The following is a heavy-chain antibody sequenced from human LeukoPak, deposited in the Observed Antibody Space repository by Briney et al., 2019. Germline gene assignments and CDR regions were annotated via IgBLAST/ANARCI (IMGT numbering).Heavy chain of an antibody. V-gene: IGHV4-61*01. Sequence: PSGTLSLTCTVSGDSVSSGNYYLSWIRQPPGKGLDWITYMSPSGTTKYNPSLKSRVTTSVDTSRTQFSLRLSSVTAADTAVYYYARGQDDRSGTFDYWGQGILVTVSS. D-gene: IGHD3-22*01. J-gene: IGHJ4*02. CDR2: MSPSGTT. CDR3: ARGQDDRSGTFDY. CDR1: GDSVSSGNYY.